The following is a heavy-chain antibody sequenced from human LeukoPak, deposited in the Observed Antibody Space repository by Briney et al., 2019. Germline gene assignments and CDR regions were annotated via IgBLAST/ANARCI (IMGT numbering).Heavy chain of an antibody. J-gene: IGHJ6*03. CDR2: IYYSVST. D-gene: IGHD3-3*01. Sequence: SETLSLTCTVSGGSISSYYWSWIRQPPGKGLEWVGYIYYSVSTNYNPSLKSRVTISVDTSKNQFSLKLSSVTAADTAVYYCASTAYYDFWSGYSSRHYMDVWGKGTTVTVSS. CDR3: ASTAYYDFWSGYSSRHYMDV. V-gene: IGHV4-59*01. CDR1: GGSISSYY.